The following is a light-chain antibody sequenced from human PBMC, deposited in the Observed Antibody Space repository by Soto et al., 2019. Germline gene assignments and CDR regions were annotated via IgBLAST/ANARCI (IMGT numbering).Light chain of an antibody. V-gene: IGLV1-40*01. CDR3: QSYDSSLSGHVV. Sequence: QAVVTQPPSVSGAPGQRVTISCTGISSNIGTGFDVHWYQQLPGTAPRLLIYGNTNRPSGVPDRFSASKSATSASLAITGLQAEDEADYYCQSYDSSLSGHVVFGGGTKVTVL. CDR2: GNT. CDR1: SSNIGTGFD. J-gene: IGLJ2*01.